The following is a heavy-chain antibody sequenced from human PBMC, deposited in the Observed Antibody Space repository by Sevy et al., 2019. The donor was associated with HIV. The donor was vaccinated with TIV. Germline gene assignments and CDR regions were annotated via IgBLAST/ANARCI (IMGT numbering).Heavy chain of an antibody. D-gene: IGHD6-25*01. V-gene: IGHV3-30*03. Sequence: GGSLRLSCVGSGFTFSSYGIHWVRQAPGKGLEWVAVISYDDSFKYYEDSVRGRFIISRDNSKNTLYLQMNSLKPEDTAIYYCARGLAALPGYYYGMDVWGQGTTVTVSS. CDR2: ISYDDSFK. J-gene: IGHJ6*02. CDR3: ARGLAALPGYYYGMDV. CDR1: GFTFSSYG.